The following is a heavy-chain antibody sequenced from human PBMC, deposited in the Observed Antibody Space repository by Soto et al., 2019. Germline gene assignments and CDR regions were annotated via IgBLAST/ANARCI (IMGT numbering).Heavy chain of an antibody. Sequence: QVQLVQSGAEVKKPGSSVKVSCKAPGGTFSSYAISWVRQAPGQGLEWMGGIIPIFGTANYAQKFQGRVTMSADESTSTAYMELSSLTSEDTAVYYCARAPMVRGAQYYYYYYGMDAWGQGTTVTVSS. D-gene: IGHD3-10*01. J-gene: IGHJ6*02. V-gene: IGHV1-69*12. CDR2: IIPIFGTA. CDR3: ARAPMVRGAQYYYYYYGMDA. CDR1: GGTFSSYA.